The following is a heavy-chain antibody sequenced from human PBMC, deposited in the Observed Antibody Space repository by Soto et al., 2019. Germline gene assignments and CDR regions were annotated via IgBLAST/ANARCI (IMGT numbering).Heavy chain of an antibody. V-gene: IGHV1-24*01. J-gene: IGHJ5*02. D-gene: IGHD3-10*01. Sequence: ASVKVSCKASGYTFTRSGISWVRQAPGKGLEWMGGFDPEDGETIYAQKFQGRVTMTEDTSTDTAYMELSSLRSEDTAVYYCATALRLLWFGDSGPNWFDPWGQGTLVTSPQ. CDR3: ATALRLLWFGDSGPNWFDP. CDR1: GYTFTRSG. CDR2: FDPEDGET.